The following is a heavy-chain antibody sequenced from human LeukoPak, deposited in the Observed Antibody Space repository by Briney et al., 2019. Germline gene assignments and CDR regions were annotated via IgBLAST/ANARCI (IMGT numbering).Heavy chain of an antibody. CDR1: GGSFSGYY. J-gene: IGHJ4*02. Sequence: PSETLSLTCAVYGGSFSGYYWSWIRQPPGKGLEWIGEINHSGSTNYNPSLKSRVTISVDTSKNQFSLKLGSVTAADTAVYYCASFYMRADWGQGTLVTVSS. CDR3: ASFYMRAD. V-gene: IGHV4-34*01. CDR2: INHSGST.